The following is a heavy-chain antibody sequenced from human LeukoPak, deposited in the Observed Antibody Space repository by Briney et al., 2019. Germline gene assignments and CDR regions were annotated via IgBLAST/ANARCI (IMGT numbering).Heavy chain of an antibody. D-gene: IGHD3-10*01. CDR1: VFTFSSYW. CDR3: ARDGTYGSGTYVEY. Sequence: AGGSLRLSCAASVFTFSSYWMHWVRQAPGKGLVWVSRINSDGSSTSYADSVKGRFTISRDNAKNTLYLQMNSLRAEDTAVYYCARDGTYGSGTYVEYWGQGTLVTVSS. CDR2: INSDGSST. V-gene: IGHV3-74*01. J-gene: IGHJ4*02.